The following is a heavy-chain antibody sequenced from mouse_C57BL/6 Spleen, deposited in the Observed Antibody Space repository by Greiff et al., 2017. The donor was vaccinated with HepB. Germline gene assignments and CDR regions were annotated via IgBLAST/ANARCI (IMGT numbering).Heavy chain of an antibody. J-gene: IGHJ4*01. CDR1: GYTFTSYW. Sequence: QVHVKQPGAELVKPGASVKLSCKASGYTFTSYWMHWVKQRPGRGLEWIGRIDPNSGGTKYNEKFKSKATLTVDKPSSTAYMQLSSLTSEDSAVYYCASPLLDYYAMDYWGQGTSVTVSS. CDR2: IDPNSGGT. CDR3: ASPLLDYYAMDY. V-gene: IGHV1-72*01.